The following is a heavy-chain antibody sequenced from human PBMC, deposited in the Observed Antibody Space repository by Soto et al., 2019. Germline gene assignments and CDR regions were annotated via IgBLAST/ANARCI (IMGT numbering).Heavy chain of an antibody. V-gene: IGHV3-23*01. CDR1: GFTFNNYA. CDR3: AKEQGAFRAAASSADY. CDR2: LSGSGDDT. J-gene: IGHJ4*02. Sequence: VQLLESGGGLVQPGGSLRLSCTASGFTFNNYAMSWVRQSPGKGLEWVSLLSGSGDDTNYAASVKVRFTISRDNSKNKLYLKMNSLRAEHTGIYYCAKEQGAFRAAASSADYWGQGTLVTVSS. D-gene: IGHD6-13*01.